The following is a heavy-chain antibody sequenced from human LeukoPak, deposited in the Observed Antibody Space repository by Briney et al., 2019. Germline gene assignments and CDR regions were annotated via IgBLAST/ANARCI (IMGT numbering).Heavy chain of an antibody. Sequence: GRSLILSRAASGFTVSSYSMNWVRQAPGKGLEWVSYISSSSSTIYYADSVKGRFTISRDNAKNSLYLQMNSLRDEDTAVYYCARAFRLTDYWGQGTLVTVSS. D-gene: IGHD2/OR15-2a*01. CDR2: ISSSSSTI. J-gene: IGHJ4*02. CDR1: GFTVSSYS. CDR3: ARAFRLTDY. V-gene: IGHV3-48*02.